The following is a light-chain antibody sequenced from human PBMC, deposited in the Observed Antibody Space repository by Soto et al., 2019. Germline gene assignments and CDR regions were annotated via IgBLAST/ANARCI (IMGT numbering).Light chain of an antibody. CDR3: SSYAGSNNWN. CDR2: EVS. CDR1: SSDVGGYNY. Sequence: QSVLTQPPSASGSPGQSVTISCTGTSSDVGGYNYVSWYQQHPGKAPKLMIYEVSKRPPGVPDRFSGSKSGNTASLTVSGLQAEDEADYYCSSYAGSNNWNFGTGTKLTVL. J-gene: IGLJ1*01. V-gene: IGLV2-8*01.